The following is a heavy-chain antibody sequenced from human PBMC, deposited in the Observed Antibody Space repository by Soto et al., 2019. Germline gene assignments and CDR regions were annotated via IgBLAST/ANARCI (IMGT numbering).Heavy chain of an antibody. J-gene: IGHJ6*02. CDR2: INHSGST. D-gene: IGHD2-15*01. Sequence: KTSETLSLTCAVYGGSFSGYYWSWIRQPPGKGLEWIGEINHSGSTNYNPSLKSRVTISVDTSKNQFSLKLSSVTAADTAVYYCARELGYCSGGSCRYGMDVWGQGTRVTVSS. CDR1: GGSFSGYY. V-gene: IGHV4-34*01. CDR3: ARELGYCSGGSCRYGMDV.